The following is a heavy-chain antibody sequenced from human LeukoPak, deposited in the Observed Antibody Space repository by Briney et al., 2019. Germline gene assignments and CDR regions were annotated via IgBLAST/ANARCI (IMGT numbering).Heavy chain of an antibody. CDR2: IYYSWST. J-gene: IGHJ6*03. V-gene: IGHV4-59*08. D-gene: IGHD6-13*01. CDR1: GASITSYY. CDR3: ARHGAAAAGDYFYYYLDV. Sequence: NPSETLSLTCTVSGASITSYYWSWIRQLPGKGLEWIGYIYYSWSTNYNPSLKSRVTISVDTSKNQFSLKLSSVSAADTAVYYCARHGAAAAGDYFYYYLDVWGKGTTVTVSS.